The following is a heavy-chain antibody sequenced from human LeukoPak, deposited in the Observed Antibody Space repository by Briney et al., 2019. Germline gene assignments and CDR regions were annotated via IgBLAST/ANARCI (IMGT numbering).Heavy chain of an antibody. Sequence: ASVKVSCKASGYTFTSYGISWVRQAPGQGLEWMGWISAYNGNTNYAQKLQGRVTMTTDTSTSTAYMELRSLRSDDTAVYYCARGLRVSSSWTPSGYWGQGTLVTVSS. CDR3: ARGLRVSSSWTPSGY. CDR1: GYTFTSYG. CDR2: ISAYNGNT. D-gene: IGHD6-13*01. J-gene: IGHJ4*02. V-gene: IGHV1-18*01.